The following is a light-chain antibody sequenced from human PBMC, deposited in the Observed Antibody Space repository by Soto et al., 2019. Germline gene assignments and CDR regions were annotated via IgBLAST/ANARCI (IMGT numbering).Light chain of an antibody. CDR1: SSDVGAYNY. CDR3: TSYTTSSTVA. CDR2: EVS. Sequence: QSALTQPASVSGSPGQSIPISCTGTSSDVGAYNYVSWYQQHPGKAPKLMIYEVSNRPSGVSNRFSGSKSGNTASLTISGLQAEDEADYYCTSYTTSSTVAFGGGTKLTVL. J-gene: IGLJ2*01. V-gene: IGLV2-14*01.